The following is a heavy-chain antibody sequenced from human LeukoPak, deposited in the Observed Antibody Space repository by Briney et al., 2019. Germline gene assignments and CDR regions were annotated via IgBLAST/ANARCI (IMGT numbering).Heavy chain of an antibody. V-gene: IGHV3-23*01. CDR2: ISGSGGST. CDR3: AKTGAGYYYMDV. J-gene: IGHJ6*03. Sequence: GGSLRLSCAASGFTFSSYAMSWIRQAPGKGLEWVSAISGSGGSTYYADSVKGRFTISRDNSKNTLYLQMNSLRAEDTAVYYCAKTGAGYYYMDVWGKGTTVAVSS. CDR1: GFTFSSYA. D-gene: IGHD7-27*01.